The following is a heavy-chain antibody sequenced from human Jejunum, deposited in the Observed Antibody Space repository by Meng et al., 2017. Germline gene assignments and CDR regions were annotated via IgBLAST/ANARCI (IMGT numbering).Heavy chain of an antibody. CDR1: GGSISGENL. V-gene: IGHV4-4*02. CDR3: ARATLARLFDS. D-gene: IGHD6-6*01. J-gene: IGHJ4*02. CDR2: SYLSGST. Sequence: QVQRAGAGPGLVEPSGTLSLTCSVSGGSISGENLWSWVRQTPGKGLEWIGESYLSGSTYYNPSLASRVTISVDHSRDRFSLTVASVTAADTGVYFCARATLARLFDSWGQGRLVTVSS.